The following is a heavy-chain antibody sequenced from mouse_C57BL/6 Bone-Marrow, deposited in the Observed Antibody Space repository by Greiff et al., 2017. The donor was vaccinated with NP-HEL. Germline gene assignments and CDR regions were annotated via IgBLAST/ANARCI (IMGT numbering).Heavy chain of an antibody. J-gene: IGHJ3*01. CDR1: GFNIKDYY. D-gene: IGHD2-2*01. V-gene: IGHV14-2*01. Sequence: EVQLVESGAELVKPGASVKLSCTASGFNIKDYYMHWVKQRTEQGLEWIGRIDPEDGETKYAPQFPGKATITAATSSNTAYLQLSSLTSEDTAVYYCARPYGYDGFAYWGQGTLVTVSA. CDR3: ARPYGYDGFAY. CDR2: IDPEDGET.